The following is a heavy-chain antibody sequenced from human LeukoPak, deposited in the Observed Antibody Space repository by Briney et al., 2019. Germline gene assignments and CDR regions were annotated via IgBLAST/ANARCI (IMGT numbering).Heavy chain of an antibody. Sequence: GGSLRLSCAASGFTFSSYAMSWVRQAPGKGLEWVSAISGSGGSTYYADSVKGRFTISRDNSKNTLYLQMNSLIAEDTAVYYCAKGSPSSYSSGWSDFDYWGQGTLVTVSS. CDR3: AKGSPSSYSSGWSDFDY. CDR1: GFTFSSYA. CDR2: ISGSGGST. V-gene: IGHV3-23*01. D-gene: IGHD6-19*01. J-gene: IGHJ4*02.